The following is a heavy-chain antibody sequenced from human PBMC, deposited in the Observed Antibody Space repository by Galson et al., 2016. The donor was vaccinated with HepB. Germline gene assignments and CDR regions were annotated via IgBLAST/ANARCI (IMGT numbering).Heavy chain of an antibody. Sequence: SETLSLTCTVSGGSISSDYCSWIRQSPGKGLEWVGFIHFSGTTNYNPALKRRVTISLDTSKNQFSLRLNSVTAADTAVYFCARYSRVTMKYWGQGTLVTVSS. V-gene: IGHV4-59*01. CDR2: IHFSGTT. CDR1: GGSISSDY. D-gene: IGHD4-17*01. J-gene: IGHJ4*02. CDR3: ARYSRVTMKY.